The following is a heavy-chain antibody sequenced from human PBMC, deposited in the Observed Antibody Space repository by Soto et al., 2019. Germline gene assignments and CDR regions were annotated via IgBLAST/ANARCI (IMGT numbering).Heavy chain of an antibody. CDR1: GFTFSSYS. CDR3: AREGGLLWFGVYGMDV. Sequence: EVQLVESGGGLVKPGGSLRLSCAASGFTFSSYSMNWVRQAPGKGLEWVSSISSSSSYIYYADSVKGRFTISRDNAKNSLYLQMNSLRAEDTAVYHCAREGGLLWFGVYGMDVWGQGTTVTVSS. V-gene: IGHV3-21*01. J-gene: IGHJ6*02. D-gene: IGHD3-10*01. CDR2: ISSSSSYI.